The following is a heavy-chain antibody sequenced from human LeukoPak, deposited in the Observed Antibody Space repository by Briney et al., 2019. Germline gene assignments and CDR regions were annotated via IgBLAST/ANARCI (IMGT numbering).Heavy chain of an antibody. CDR2: ISYDGSNK. D-gene: IGHD6-13*01. V-gene: IGHV3-30-3*01. CDR3: AKDRASSWNGPIDY. Sequence: GGSLRLSCAASGFTFSISAIHWVRQAPGKGLEWVAVISYDGSNKYYADSVKGRFTISRDNSKNTLYLQMNSLRAEDTAVYYCAKDRASSWNGPIDYWGQGTLVTVSS. CDR1: GFTFSISA. J-gene: IGHJ4*02.